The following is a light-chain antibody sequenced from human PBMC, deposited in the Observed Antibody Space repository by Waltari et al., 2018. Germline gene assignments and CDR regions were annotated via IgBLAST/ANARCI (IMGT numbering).Light chain of an antibody. J-gene: IGKJ1*01. V-gene: IGKV4-1*01. CDR2: WAS. Sequence: DIVMTQSPDSLAVSLGERATINCKSSQSVLYSSNDKNYLAWYQQKPGQPPKLLMYWASTRESGVPDRFRGSGSGTDFTLTISSLQAEDVAVYYCQQYYSIPWTFGQGTKVEIK. CDR3: QQYYSIPWT. CDR1: QSVLYSSNDKNY.